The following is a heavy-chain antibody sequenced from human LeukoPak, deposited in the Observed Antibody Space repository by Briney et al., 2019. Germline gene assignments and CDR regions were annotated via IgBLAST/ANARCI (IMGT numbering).Heavy chain of an antibody. V-gene: IGHV1-69*04. Sequence: SVKVSCKASGGTFSSYAISWVRQAPGQGLEWMGRIIPILGIANYAQKFQDRVTITADKSTSTAYMELSSLRSEDTAVYYCARDLSSGSQGWGQRTLVTVSS. CDR2: IIPILGIA. CDR1: GGTFSSYA. D-gene: IGHD1-26*01. CDR3: ARDLSSGSQG. J-gene: IGHJ4*02.